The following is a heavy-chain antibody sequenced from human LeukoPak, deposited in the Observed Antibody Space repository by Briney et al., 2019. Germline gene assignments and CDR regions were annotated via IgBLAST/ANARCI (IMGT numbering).Heavy chain of an antibody. CDR1: GFTFGSYW. CDR2: IKQDGSEK. D-gene: IGHD5-18*01. Sequence: GGSLRLSCAASGFTFGSYWMSWVRQAPGKGLEWVANIKQDGSEKYYVDSVKGRFTISRDNAKDSLYLQMNSLRAEDTAVYYCARLNWIQLRYMDVWGKGTTVTVSS. CDR3: ARLNWIQLRYMDV. J-gene: IGHJ6*03. V-gene: IGHV3-7*01.